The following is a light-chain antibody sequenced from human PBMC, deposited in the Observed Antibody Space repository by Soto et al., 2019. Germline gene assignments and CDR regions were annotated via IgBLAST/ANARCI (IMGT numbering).Light chain of an antibody. J-gene: IGKJ4*01. Sequence: EIVLTQSPGTLSLSPGERATLSCRASQSVSSSYFAWYQQKPGQAPRLLIYAASRRATGIPDRFTGSGSGTDFTLTISRLEPEDFAVYYCQQYGNSPLLTFGGGTRWIS. CDR1: QSVSSSY. CDR3: QQYGNSPLLT. V-gene: IGKV3-20*01. CDR2: AAS.